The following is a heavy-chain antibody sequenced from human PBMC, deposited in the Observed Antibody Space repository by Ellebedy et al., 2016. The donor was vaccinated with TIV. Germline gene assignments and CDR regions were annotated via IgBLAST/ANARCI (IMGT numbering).Heavy chain of an antibody. Sequence: SETLSLXXAVSGGSISNSYYYWGWVRQPPGKGLEWIASVYFTGTTYYNSSLKSRVTISVDTSKNQFSLKVTSVTAPDTAVYYCARGIEQWLTYWGQGTLVTVSS. V-gene: IGHV4-39*01. J-gene: IGHJ4*02. CDR2: VYFTGTT. CDR3: ARGIEQWLTY. CDR1: GGSISNSYYY. D-gene: IGHD6-19*01.